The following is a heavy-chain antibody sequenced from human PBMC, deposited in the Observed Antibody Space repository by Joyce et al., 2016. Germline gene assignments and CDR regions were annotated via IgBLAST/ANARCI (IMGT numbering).Heavy chain of an antibody. CDR2: ISGDRRFI. Sequence: EVQLVESGGGLVKPVGSLKISCAASGFMFSTSSMSWFRQAPGKGLEWVSAISGDRRFIFHADSVRGRFTVSRDNAENSLYLQMKSLRVEDTAVYFCARGGLVYDYSMDVWGQGTTVIVSS. V-gene: IGHV3-21*02. D-gene: IGHD2-21*01. CDR3: ARGGLVYDYSMDV. J-gene: IGHJ6*02. CDR1: GFMFSTSS.